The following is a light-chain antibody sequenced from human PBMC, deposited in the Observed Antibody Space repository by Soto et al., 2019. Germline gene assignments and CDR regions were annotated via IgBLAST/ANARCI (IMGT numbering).Light chain of an antibody. V-gene: IGKV3-15*01. CDR3: QQYNNWPPWT. CDR1: QSVRSN. Sequence: ELVMTQSPATLSLSPGERATLSCRASQSVRSNLAWYQQKPGQAPRLLIYGASTRATGIPARFSGSGSGTEFTLTISSLQSEDFAVYYCQQYNNWPPWTFGQGTKVDIK. J-gene: IGKJ1*01. CDR2: GAS.